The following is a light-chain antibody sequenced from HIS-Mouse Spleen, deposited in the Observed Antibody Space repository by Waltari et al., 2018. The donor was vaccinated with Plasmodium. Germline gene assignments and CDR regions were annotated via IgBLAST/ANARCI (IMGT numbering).Light chain of an antibody. V-gene: IGLV3-10*01. CDR3: YSTDSSGNHRV. Sequence: SYELTQPPSVSVSPGQTARITCSGAALPKKYSYGSQQKSGQAPVLVIYEDSKRPSGIPERFSGSSSGTMATLTISGAQVEDEADYYCYSTDSSGNHRVFGGGTKLTVL. CDR2: EDS. J-gene: IGLJ3*02. CDR1: ALPKKY.